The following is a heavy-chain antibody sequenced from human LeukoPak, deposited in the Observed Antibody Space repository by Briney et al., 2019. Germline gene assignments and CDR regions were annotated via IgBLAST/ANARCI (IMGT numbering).Heavy chain of an antibody. D-gene: IGHD2-2*02. J-gene: IGHJ4*02. CDR3: AREIVVVVPAAIPGDY. CDR1: GYTFTGYY. V-gene: IGHV1-2*02. Sequence: ASVKVSCKASGYTFTGYYMHWVRQAPGQGLEWMGWINPNSGGTNYAQKFQGGVTMTRDTSISTAYMELSRLRSDDTAVYYCAREIVVVVPAAIPGDYWGQGTLVTVSS. CDR2: INPNSGGT.